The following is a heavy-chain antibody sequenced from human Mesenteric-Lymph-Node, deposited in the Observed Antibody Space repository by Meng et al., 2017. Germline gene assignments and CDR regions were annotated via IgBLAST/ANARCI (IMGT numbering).Heavy chain of an antibody. CDR2: ISSSGSTI. CDR3: AREGYDYVWGSYRYRPFDI. Sequence: GESLRLSCAASGFTFSSYEMNWVRQAPGKGLEWVSYISSSGSTIYYADSVKGRFTISRDNAKNSLYLQMNSLRAEDTAVYYCAREGYDYVWGSYRYRPFDIWGQGTMVTVSS. D-gene: IGHD3-16*02. V-gene: IGHV3-48*03. J-gene: IGHJ3*02. CDR1: GFTFSSYE.